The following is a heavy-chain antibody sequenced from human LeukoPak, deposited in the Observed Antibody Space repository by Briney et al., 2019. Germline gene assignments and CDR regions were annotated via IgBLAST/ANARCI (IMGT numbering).Heavy chain of an antibody. D-gene: IGHD6-13*01. J-gene: IGHJ6*02. CDR2: IIPIFGTA. V-gene: IGHV1-69*13. Sequence: SVKVSCKASGGTFSSYAISWMRQAPGQGLEWMGGIIPIFGTANYAQKFQGRVTITADESTSTAYMELSSLRSEDTAVYYCARSPHGAAAGTKLAYYYYGMDVWGQGTTVTVSS. CDR1: GGTFSSYA. CDR3: ARSPHGAAAGTKLAYYYYGMDV.